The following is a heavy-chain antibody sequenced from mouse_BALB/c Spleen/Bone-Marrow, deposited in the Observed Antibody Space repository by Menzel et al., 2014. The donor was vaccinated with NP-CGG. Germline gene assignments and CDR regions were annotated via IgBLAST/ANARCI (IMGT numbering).Heavy chain of an antibody. V-gene: IGHV1S34*01. Sequence: LVKTGASVKISCKASDYSFTDYYMHWVKQTHGKSLEWIGYISCYNGATSYNQKFKGKATFTVDTSSSTAYMQFSSLISEDSAVYYGARSEGIYYYGSSYALDFWGQGTSVTVSS. D-gene: IGHD1-1*01. CDR3: ARSEGIYYYGSSYALDF. CDR2: ISCYNGAT. CDR1: DYSFTDYY. J-gene: IGHJ4*01.